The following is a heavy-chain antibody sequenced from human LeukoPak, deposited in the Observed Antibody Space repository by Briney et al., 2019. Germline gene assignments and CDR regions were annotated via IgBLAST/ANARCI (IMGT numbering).Heavy chain of an antibody. CDR3: ARSPDYGDYEYFDY. CDR2: IIPIFGTA. Sequence: SVKVSCKASGGTFSSCAISWVRQAPGQGLEWMGGIIPIFGTANYAQKFQGRVTITADESTSTAYMELSSLRSEDTAVYYCARSPDYGDYEYFDYWGQGTLVTVSS. D-gene: IGHD4-17*01. CDR1: GGTFSSCA. V-gene: IGHV1-69*13. J-gene: IGHJ4*02.